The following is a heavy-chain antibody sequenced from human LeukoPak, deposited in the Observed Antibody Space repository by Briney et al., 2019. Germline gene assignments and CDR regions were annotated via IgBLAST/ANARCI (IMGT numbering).Heavy chain of an antibody. J-gene: IGHJ4*02. V-gene: IGHV4-34*01. D-gene: IGHD2-15*01. CDR1: GGSFSGYY. Sequence: SETLSLTCAVYGGSFSGYYWSWIRQPPGKGLEWIGEINHSGSTNYNPSLKSRVTISVDTSKNQFSLKLSSVTAADTAVYYCARDGGLHTNFDYWGQGTLLTVSS. CDR3: ARDGGLHTNFDY. CDR2: INHSGST.